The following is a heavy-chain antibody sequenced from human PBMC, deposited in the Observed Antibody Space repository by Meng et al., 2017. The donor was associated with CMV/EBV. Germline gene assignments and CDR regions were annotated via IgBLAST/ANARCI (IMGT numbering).Heavy chain of an antibody. D-gene: IGHD6-25*01. CDR2: MNPNSGYT. CDR1: GYTFTNYD. J-gene: IGHJ4*02. V-gene: IGHV1-8*01. Sequence: ASVKVSCKASGYTFTNYDINWVRQATGQGLEWMGWMNPNSGYTGSAQKFQGRITMTRDTSKSTAYMELSSLRSEDTAVYYCARVWGSVDYWGQGTLVTVSS. CDR3: ARVWGSVDY.